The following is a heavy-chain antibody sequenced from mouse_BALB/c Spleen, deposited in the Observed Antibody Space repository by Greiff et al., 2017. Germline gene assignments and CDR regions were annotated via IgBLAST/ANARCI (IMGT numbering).Heavy chain of an antibody. CDR3: ARWLVYFDY. CDR1: GYSITSGYY. Sequence: EVQVVESGPGLVKPSQSLSLTCSVTGYSITSGYYWNWIRQFPGNKLEWMGYISYDGSNNYNPSLKNRISITRDTSKNQFFLKLNSVTTEDTATYYCARWLVYFDYWGQGTTLTVSS. D-gene: IGHD2-2*01. J-gene: IGHJ2*01. V-gene: IGHV3-6*02. CDR2: ISYDGSN.